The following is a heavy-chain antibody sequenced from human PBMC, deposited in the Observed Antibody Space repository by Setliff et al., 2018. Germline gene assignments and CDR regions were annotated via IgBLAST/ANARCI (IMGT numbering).Heavy chain of an antibody. CDR3: ARVPVVGATKLYWFDP. V-gene: IGHV1-3*01. CDR1: GYSFSTYA. J-gene: IGHJ5*02. CDR2: INGGNGNT. D-gene: IGHD1-26*01. Sequence: ASVKVSCKASGYSFSTYAMHWVRQAPGQRLEWMGWINGGNGNTKYSQKFQGRVTITRDTSASTAYMELSSLRSEDTAVYYCARVPVVGATKLYWFDPWGQGTLVTSPQ.